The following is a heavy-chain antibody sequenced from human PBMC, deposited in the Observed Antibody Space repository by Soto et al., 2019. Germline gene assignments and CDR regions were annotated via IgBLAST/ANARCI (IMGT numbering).Heavy chain of an antibody. CDR3: EGAYY. CDR2: IKDTGTT. CDR1: GGSFSAYY. V-gene: IGHV4-34*01. J-gene: IGHJ4*02. Sequence: SETLSLTCAVYGGSFSAYYWSWIRQTPGKGLEWIGEIKDTGTTNYNPSLRSRVTITVDTSKSQFSLKLASVTAADTGVYYCEGAYYWGQGTQVT.